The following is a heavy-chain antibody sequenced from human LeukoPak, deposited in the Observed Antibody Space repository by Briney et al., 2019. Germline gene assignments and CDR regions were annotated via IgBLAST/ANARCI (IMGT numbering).Heavy chain of an antibody. Sequence: GGTLRLSCAASGFTFREFYTSWIRSAPAQGMDWVSFISSSGSTIYYTNSATGRCTISRDNAKNSLYLQMNRLSAEDTAVYDCARDIPSSYSSGWYAGDNWFDPWGQGTLVTVS. D-gene: IGHD6-19*01. CDR1: GFTFREFY. CDR3: ARDIPSSYSSGWYAGDNWFDP. V-gene: IGHV3-11*01. CDR2: ISSSGSTI. J-gene: IGHJ5*02.